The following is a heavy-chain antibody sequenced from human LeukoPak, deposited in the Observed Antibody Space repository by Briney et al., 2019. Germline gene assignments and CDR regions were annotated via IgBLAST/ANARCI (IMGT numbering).Heavy chain of an antibody. CDR3: AKETRSGYDSPSPTYALDY. Sequence: GGSLRLSCAASGFTFSSYAMSWVRQAPGKGLEWVSAISGSGGSTYYADSVKGRFTISRDNSKNTLYLQMNSLRAEDTAVYYCAKETRSGYDSPSPTYALDYWGQGTLVTVSS. CDR1: GFTFSSYA. V-gene: IGHV3-23*01. J-gene: IGHJ4*02. D-gene: IGHD5-12*01. CDR2: ISGSGGST.